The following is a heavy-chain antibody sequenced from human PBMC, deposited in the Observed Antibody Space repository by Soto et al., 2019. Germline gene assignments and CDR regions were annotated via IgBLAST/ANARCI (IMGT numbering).Heavy chain of an antibody. CDR3: VREGGDLRGSGVFDY. Sequence: VESGGGLVQPGGSLRLSCGASGFTFSFYTMNWVRQVPGKGLEWLAYISRGSGTIFYADSVKGRFTISRDNGNNSLHLQMNSLTAQDTAVYYCVREGGDLRGSGVFDYWGQGTRVTVSS. V-gene: IGHV3-48*04. D-gene: IGHD3-16*01. CDR1: GFTFSFYT. J-gene: IGHJ4*02. CDR2: ISRGSGTI.